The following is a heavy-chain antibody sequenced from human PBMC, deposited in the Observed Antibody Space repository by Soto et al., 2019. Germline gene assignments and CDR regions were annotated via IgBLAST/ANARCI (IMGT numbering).Heavy chain of an antibody. J-gene: IGHJ6*02. CDR2: ISGYNGNS. V-gene: IGHV1-18*01. CDR1: GYTFTSYG. Sequence: QVQLVQSGAEVKKPGDSVKVSCKASGYTFTSYGVTWVRQAPGKGPEWMGWISGYNGNSNYEENLQGRITMTIDTSTSTAYMELRILRLDDSAIYYCAREGHEDYSNYEGTNTDYGMDVWGQGTTVTVSS. D-gene: IGHD4-4*01. CDR3: AREGHEDYSNYEGTNTDYGMDV.